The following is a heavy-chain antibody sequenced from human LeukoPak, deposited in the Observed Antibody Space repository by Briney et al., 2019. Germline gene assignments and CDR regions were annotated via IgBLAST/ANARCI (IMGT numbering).Heavy chain of an antibody. CDR3: ARVYSTIFRVVRNWFDP. CDR2: ISSSSSYI. J-gene: IGHJ5*02. V-gene: IGHV3-21*01. D-gene: IGHD3-3*01. CDR1: GFTFSSYS. Sequence: GGSLRLSCAASGFTFSSYSMNWLRQAPGKGLEWVSSISSSSSYIYYADSVKGRFTISRDNAKNSLYLQMNSLRAEDTAVYYCARVYSTIFRVVRNWFDPWGEGTLVTVSS.